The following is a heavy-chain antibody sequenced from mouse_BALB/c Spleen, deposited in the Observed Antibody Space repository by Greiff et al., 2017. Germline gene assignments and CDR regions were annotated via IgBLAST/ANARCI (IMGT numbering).Heavy chain of an antibody. CDR3: ARENYYGSSPWYFDV. V-gene: IGHV5-9-4*01. J-gene: IGHJ1*01. D-gene: IGHD1-1*01. CDR1: GFTFSSYA. CDR2: ISSGGSYT. Sequence: EVQGVESGGGLVKPGGSLKLSCAASGFTFSSYAMSWVRQSPEKRLEWVAEISSGGSYTYYPDTVTGRFTISRDNAKNTLYLEMSSLRSEDTAMYYCARENYYGSSPWYFDVWGAGTTVTVSS.